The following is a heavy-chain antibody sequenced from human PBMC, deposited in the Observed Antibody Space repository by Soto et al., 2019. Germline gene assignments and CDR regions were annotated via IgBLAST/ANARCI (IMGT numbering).Heavy chain of an antibody. V-gene: IGHV3-7*05. Sequence: EAQLVESGGGLVQPGGSLRLSCAASGFSLGSYWMTWVRQAPGKGLEWVANIKKDGSRTSHLGSVRGRFTISRDNVGNSLSLQIDSLRAEDTGLYFCARDVSPGTSTLYLDAFAIWGQGTMVTVSS. CDR2: IKKDGSRT. J-gene: IGHJ3*02. CDR3: ARDVSPGTSTLYLDAFAI. D-gene: IGHD2-8*01. CDR1: GFSLGSYW.